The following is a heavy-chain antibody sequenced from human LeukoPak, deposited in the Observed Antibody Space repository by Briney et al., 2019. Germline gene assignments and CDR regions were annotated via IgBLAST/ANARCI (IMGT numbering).Heavy chain of an antibody. V-gene: IGHV1-18*01. Sequence: ASVKVSCKASDYTFTSYGISWVRQAPGQGLEWMGWISAYNGNTNYAQKLQGRVTMTTDTSTSTAYMELRSLRSDDTAVYYCARDPLSSSTSRGSNWFDPWGQGTLVTVSS. CDR2: ISAYNGNT. J-gene: IGHJ5*02. D-gene: IGHD2-2*01. CDR3: ARDPLSSSTSRGSNWFDP. CDR1: DYTFTSYG.